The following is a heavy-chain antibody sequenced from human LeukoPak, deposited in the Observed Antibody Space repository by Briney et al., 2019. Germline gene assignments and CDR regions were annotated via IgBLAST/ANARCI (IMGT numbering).Heavy chain of an antibody. CDR3: ARERRDSSGYYYYDY. Sequence: SVKVSCKASGGTFSSYAISWVRQAPGQGLEWMGGIIPIFGTATYAQKFQGRVTITADKSTSTAYMELSSLRSEDTAVYYCARERRDSSGYYYYDYWGQGTLVTVSS. CDR2: IIPIFGTA. CDR1: GGTFSSYA. D-gene: IGHD3-22*01. J-gene: IGHJ4*02. V-gene: IGHV1-69*06.